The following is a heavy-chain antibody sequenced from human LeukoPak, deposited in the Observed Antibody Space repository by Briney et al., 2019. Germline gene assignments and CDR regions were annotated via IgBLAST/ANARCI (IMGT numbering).Heavy chain of an antibody. D-gene: IGHD3-9*01. Sequence: GGSLRLSCAASGFTFSSYSMNWVREAPGAGLEWVSSISSSSSYIYYADSVKGRFTISRDNAKNSLYLQMNSLRAEDTAVYYCARLGEPGDYDILTGPGDAFDIWGQGTMVTVSS. CDR2: ISSSSSYI. J-gene: IGHJ3*02. CDR3: ARLGEPGDYDILTGPGDAFDI. V-gene: IGHV3-21*01. CDR1: GFTFSSYS.